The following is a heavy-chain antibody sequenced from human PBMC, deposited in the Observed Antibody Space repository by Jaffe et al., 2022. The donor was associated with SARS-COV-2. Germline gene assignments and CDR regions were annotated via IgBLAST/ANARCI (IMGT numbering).Heavy chain of an antibody. Sequence: DVQLVESGGGLVQPGDSLRISCAASGFTFSTSWMTWVRQAPGKGLEWVTNINQEGSAKYYVDSVKGRFSISRDNAKNSLYLQMNSLRAEDTAVYYCVRLDNSGYMAYWGQGTLVTVSS. CDR1: GFTFSTSW. CDR2: INQEGSAK. V-gene: IGHV3-7*01. D-gene: IGHD3-22*01. CDR3: VRLDNSGYMAY. J-gene: IGHJ4*02.